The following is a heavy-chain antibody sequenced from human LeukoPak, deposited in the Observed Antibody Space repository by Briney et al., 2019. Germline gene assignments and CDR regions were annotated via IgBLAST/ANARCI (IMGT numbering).Heavy chain of an antibody. Sequence: SVKVSCKASGGTFSSYAISWVRQAPGQGLEWMGRIIPIFGTANYAQKFQGRVTITTDESTSTAYMELSSLRPEDTAVYYCASRTLSARPIRGDYWGQGTLVTVSS. CDR1: GGTFSSYA. D-gene: IGHD2/OR15-2a*01. J-gene: IGHJ4*02. V-gene: IGHV1-69*05. CDR3: ASRTLSARPIRGDY. CDR2: IIPIFGTA.